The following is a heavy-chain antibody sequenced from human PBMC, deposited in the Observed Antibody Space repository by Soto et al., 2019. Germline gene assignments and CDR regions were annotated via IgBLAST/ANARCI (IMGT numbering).Heavy chain of an antibody. Sequence: GASVKVSCKASGGTFSSYAISWVRQAPGQGLEWMGGIIPIFGTANYAQKFQGRVTITADKSTSTAYMELSSLRSEDTAVYYCARDRGFSGSYLGWFDPWGQGTLVTVSS. J-gene: IGHJ5*02. D-gene: IGHD1-26*01. CDR3: ARDRGFSGSYLGWFDP. CDR2: IIPIFGTA. V-gene: IGHV1-69*06. CDR1: GGTFSSYA.